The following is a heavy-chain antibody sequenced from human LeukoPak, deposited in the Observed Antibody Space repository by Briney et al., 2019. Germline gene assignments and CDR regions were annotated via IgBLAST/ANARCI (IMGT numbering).Heavy chain of an antibody. CDR1: GFTFSSFV. D-gene: IGHD2-8*02. Sequence: KPGGSLRLSCAASGFTFSSFVMSWVRQAPGKGLEWVSSISGSGVYKYYTDSVKGRFTISRDNSKNTLYVQMNSLRAEDTAVYYCAKVSCTGGTCSSFDYWGQGTLATVSS. CDR2: ISGSGVYK. J-gene: IGHJ4*02. V-gene: IGHV3-23*01. CDR3: AKVSCTGGTCSSFDY.